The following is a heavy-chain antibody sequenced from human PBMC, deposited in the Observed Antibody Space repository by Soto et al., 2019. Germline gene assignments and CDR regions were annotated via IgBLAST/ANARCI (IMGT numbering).Heavy chain of an antibody. D-gene: IGHD2-2*02. CDR1: GGTFSSYA. CDR2: IIPIFGTA. V-gene: IGHV1-69*01. J-gene: IGHJ5*02. Sequence: QVQLVQSGAEVKKPGSSVKVSCKASGGTFSSYAISWVRQAPGQGLEWMGGIIPIFGTANYAQKFQGRVTSSADETKGTDDMELSRLRSEYTAVYYCARWGMDIVLVPAAIPPRGNWFDPWGQGILVTVSP. CDR3: ARWGMDIVLVPAAIPPRGNWFDP.